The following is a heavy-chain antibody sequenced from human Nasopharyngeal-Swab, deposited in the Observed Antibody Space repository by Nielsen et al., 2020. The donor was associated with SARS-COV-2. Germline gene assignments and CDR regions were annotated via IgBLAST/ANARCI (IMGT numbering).Heavy chain of an antibody. CDR1: GGSISSGGYY. CDR3: ARGEFGGVIVLDAFDI. V-gene: IGHV4-31*02. Sequence: SCTVSGGSISSGGYYWSWSRQHPGKGLEWIGYIYYSGSTYYNPSLKSRVTISVDTSKNQFSLKLSSVTAADTAVYYCARGEFGGVIVLDAFDIWGQGTMVTVSS. D-gene: IGHD3-16*02. CDR2: IYYSGST. J-gene: IGHJ3*02.